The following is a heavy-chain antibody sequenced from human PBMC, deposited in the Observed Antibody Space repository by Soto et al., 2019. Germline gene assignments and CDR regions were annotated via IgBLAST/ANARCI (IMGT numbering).Heavy chain of an antibody. V-gene: IGHV3-23*01. CDR3: FNVAFGY. Sequence: PGGSLRLSCAASGFTFSSFAMYWVRQAPGKGLEWVSTIGGSGVTTYYADSVQGRFTISRDNAKNSLYLQMDSLRVEDTALYYCFNVAFGYWGRGTLVTVSS. CDR2: IGGSGVTT. J-gene: IGHJ4*02. CDR1: GFTFSSFA.